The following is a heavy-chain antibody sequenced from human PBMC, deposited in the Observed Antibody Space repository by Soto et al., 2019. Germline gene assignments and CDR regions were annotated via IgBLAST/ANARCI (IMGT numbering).Heavy chain of an antibody. V-gene: IGHV4-59*01. CDR3: ARGFYDAMFDF. CDR2: IYYSGST. CDR1: GGSISSYY. J-gene: IGHJ4*02. D-gene: IGHD2-2*01. Sequence: SETLSLTCTVSGGSISSYYWSWIRQPPGKGLEWIGYIYYSGSTNYNPSLKSRVTISVDTSKNQFSLKLSSVTAADTAMYYCARGFYDAMFDFWGQGTLVTVSS.